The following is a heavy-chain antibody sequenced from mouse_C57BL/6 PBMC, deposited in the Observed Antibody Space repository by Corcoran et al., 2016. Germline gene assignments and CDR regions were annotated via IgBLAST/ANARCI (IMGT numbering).Heavy chain of an antibody. V-gene: IGHV9-3*01. CDR1: GYTFTTYG. CDR2: ITTYSGVP. J-gene: IGHJ2*01. D-gene: IGHD4-1*01. CDR3: ARGNWDSFDY. Sequence: QIQLVQSGPELKKPGETVKISCKASGYTFTTYGMSWVKQAPGKGLKWMGWITTYSGVPTYADDFTGRFAFSLETSASTAYLQINNLKNEDTATYFCARGNWDSFDYGGEGTALAVSS.